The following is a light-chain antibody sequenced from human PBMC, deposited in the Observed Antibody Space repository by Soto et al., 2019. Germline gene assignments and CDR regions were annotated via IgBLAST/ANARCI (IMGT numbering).Light chain of an antibody. CDR3: QQLNDRRFS. J-gene: IGKJ2*01. V-gene: IGKV1-9*01. Sequence: IQLTQSPSSLSASVGDRVTVSCRASQGNNSFVAWYQQKSGKAPKLLIYAASTLQSGVPSRFSGSGSGTDLTLTISSLQPEDFATYYCQQLNDRRFSFGQGTKLDIK. CDR2: AAS. CDR1: QGNNSF.